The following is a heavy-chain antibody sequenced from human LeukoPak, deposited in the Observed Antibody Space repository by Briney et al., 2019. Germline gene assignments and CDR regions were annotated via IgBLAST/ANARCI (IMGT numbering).Heavy chain of an antibody. Sequence: PWGSLSLSSVASGFILSAYQMNWVRQAPGKGLEWVSHFSSGGHTEYYAESVRGRFTMSRDNAKNSLYLQMNSLRAEDTAVYYCARDTVNGPSVISLDYWGQGALVTVSS. D-gene: IGHD2-8*01. CDR1: GFILSAYQ. J-gene: IGHJ4*02. V-gene: IGHV3-48*03. CDR3: ARDTVNGPSVISLDY. CDR2: FSSGGHTE.